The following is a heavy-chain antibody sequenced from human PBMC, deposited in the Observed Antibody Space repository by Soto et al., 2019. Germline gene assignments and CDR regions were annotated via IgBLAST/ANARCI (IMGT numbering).Heavy chain of an antibody. J-gene: IGHJ4*02. CDR2: INAGNGKT. CDR1: GYTFTNYA. D-gene: IGHD2-2*01. CDR3: ARGYCDAMTCPPGAY. V-gene: IGHV1-3*01. Sequence: QVQLVQSGAEVKKPGASVKVSCKTSGYTFTNYAIHWVRQAPGQRLEWMGWINAGNGKTEFSQKFQGRVTLSRDTSARTVYMELNNLRSEDTAVFYCARGYCDAMTCPPGAYWGQGALVTVSS.